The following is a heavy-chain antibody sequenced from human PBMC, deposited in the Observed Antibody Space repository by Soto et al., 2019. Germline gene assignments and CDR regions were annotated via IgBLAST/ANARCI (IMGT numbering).Heavy chain of an antibody. CDR1: GFTFSSYS. V-gene: IGHV3-21*01. Sequence: EVQLVESGGGLVKPGGSLRLSCEASGFTFSSYSMNWVRQAPGKGLEWVSSVSSSSSYIYYAGSVKGRFTVSRDNAKNSLYLLMNSLRAEDTAVYYCARAGVTYDSGCSGNVDAWGKGTTITVSS. D-gene: IGHD3-10*02. CDR3: ARAGVTYDSGCSGNVDA. J-gene: IGHJ6*04. CDR2: VSSSSSYI.